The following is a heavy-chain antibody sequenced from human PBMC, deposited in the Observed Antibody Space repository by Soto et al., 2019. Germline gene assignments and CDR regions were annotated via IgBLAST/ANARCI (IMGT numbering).Heavy chain of an antibody. Sequence: EVQLLESGGGLVQPGGSLRLSCAASGFTFSSYAMSWVRQAPGKGLEWVSAISGSGGSTFYADSVKGRFTISRDTSKNPLCLQMNSLRAEGTAVYYCATDRGRGYDRFDSWGQGTLVTVSS. J-gene: IGHJ5*01. CDR1: GFTFSSYA. D-gene: IGHD5-12*01. CDR3: ATDRGRGYDRFDS. V-gene: IGHV3-23*01. CDR2: ISGSGGST.